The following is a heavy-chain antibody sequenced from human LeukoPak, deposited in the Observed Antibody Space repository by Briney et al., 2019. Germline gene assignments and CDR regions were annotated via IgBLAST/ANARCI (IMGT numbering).Heavy chain of an antibody. D-gene: IGHD2-8*01. CDR3: ARTKSEPTYGQHHGLDN. V-gene: IGHV3-11*01. CDR2: ISSSGRTL. Sequence: GGSLRLSCAASGISLSDHYMNWIRQAPGRGLEWLSYISSSGRTLAYADSVKGRFTISRDNAKNSLWLLMNSLRADDTAVYYCARTKSEPTYGQHHGLDNWGQGTLVTVFS. J-gene: IGHJ4*02. CDR1: GISLSDHY.